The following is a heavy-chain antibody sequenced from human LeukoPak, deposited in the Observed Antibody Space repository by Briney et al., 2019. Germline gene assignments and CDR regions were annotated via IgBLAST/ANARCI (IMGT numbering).Heavy chain of an antibody. D-gene: IGHD2-21*01. CDR3: ARSPRDIVVVIGSYYFDY. V-gene: IGHV3-30-3*01. Sequence: GGSLRLSCAVSGFTFSDYAMHWVRQAPGKGLEWVAVISYDGSNKYYTDSVKGRFTISRDSSQNTLYLQRNSLRPEDTAVYYCARSPRDIVVVIGSYYFDYWGQGTLVAVSS. CDR1: GFTFSDYA. J-gene: IGHJ4*02. CDR2: ISYDGSNK.